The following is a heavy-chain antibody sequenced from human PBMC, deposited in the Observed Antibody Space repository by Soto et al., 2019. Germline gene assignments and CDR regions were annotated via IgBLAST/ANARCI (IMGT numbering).Heavy chain of an antibody. J-gene: IGHJ4*02. CDR1: GFTFSDYY. Sequence: QVQLVEAGGGLVEPGGSLRLSCAVSGFTFSDYYMTWIRQAPGKGLEWVSYISSSTSHTNYADSVKGRFTISRDNAKNSMFLQMNSLRAEDTAVYYWARGRGAAADYFAFWGQGTLVTVSS. V-gene: IGHV3-11*05. CDR2: ISSSTSHT. D-gene: IGHD6-13*01. CDR3: ARGRGAAADYFAF.